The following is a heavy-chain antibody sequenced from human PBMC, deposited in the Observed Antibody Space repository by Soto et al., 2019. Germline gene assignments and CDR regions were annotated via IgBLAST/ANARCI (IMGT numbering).Heavy chain of an antibody. CDR3: ARRIPFGYGMDV. Sequence: EVQLVESGGGLVQPGGSLRLSCAASGFTFSSYAMHWVRQAPGKGLEYVSVITSSGGNTDYASSVKGRFTISRDNSKNTLYLQMGSLRAEDMAVYYCARRIPFGYGMDVWGQGTTDTVSS. CDR2: ITSSGGNT. CDR1: GFTFSSYA. V-gene: IGHV3-64*01. D-gene: IGHD2-21*01. J-gene: IGHJ6*02.